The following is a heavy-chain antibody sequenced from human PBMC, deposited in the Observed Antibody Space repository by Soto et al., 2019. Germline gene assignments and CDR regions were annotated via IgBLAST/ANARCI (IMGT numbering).Heavy chain of an antibody. J-gene: IGHJ6*02. D-gene: IGHD3-22*01. CDR2: VSPYDGYT. CDR3: ARGGYYDSSGSRNYFYYGMNV. Sequence: ASVKVSCKASGYTFSSYGINWVRQAPGQGLEWLGWVSPYDGYTNYAQILQGRVSMTTDTSTKAAYMEVRSLRSDDTAVYYCARGGYYDSSGSRNYFYYGMNVWGQGTTVTVSS. CDR1: GYTFSSYG. V-gene: IGHV1-18*01.